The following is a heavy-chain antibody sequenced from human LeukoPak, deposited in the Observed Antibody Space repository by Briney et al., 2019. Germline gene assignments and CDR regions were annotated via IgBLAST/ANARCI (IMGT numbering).Heavy chain of an antibody. V-gene: IGHV3-23*01. Sequence: GGSLRLSCAASGLTFSSYAMSWVRQAPGKGLEWVSAISGSGGSTYYADSVKGRFTISRDNSKNTLYLQMNSLRAEDTAVYYCEKRPYDSSGYVDYWGQGTLVTVSS. CDR3: EKRPYDSSGYVDY. CDR2: ISGSGGST. D-gene: IGHD3-22*01. CDR1: GLTFSSYA. J-gene: IGHJ4*02.